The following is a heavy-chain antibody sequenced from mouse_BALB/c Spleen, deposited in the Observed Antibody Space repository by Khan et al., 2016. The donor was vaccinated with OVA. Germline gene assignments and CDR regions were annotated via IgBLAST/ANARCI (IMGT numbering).Heavy chain of an antibody. J-gene: IGHJ4*01. CDR3: ARLVDY. CDR1: GFTFSSYA. V-gene: IGHV5-6-5*01. CDR2: ISSGGST. Sequence: EVELVESGGGLVKPGVSLKLSCGGFGFTFSSYAMSWVRKTPEKRLEWVASISSGGSTYYPDSVKGRFTISRDNARNILYLQMSSLRSEDTAMYYCARLVDYWGQGTSVTVSS.